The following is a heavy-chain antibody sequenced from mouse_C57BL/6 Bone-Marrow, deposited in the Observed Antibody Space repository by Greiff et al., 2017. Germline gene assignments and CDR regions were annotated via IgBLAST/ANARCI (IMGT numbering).Heavy chain of an antibody. CDR1: GFTFSSYA. V-gene: IGHV5-4*03. CDR3: ARWLLRAMDY. Sequence: EVMLVESGGGLVKPGGSLTLSCAASGFTFSSYAMSWVRQTPEKRLEWVATISDGGSYTYYPDNVKGRFTISRDNAKNNLYLQMSHLKSEDTAMYYCARWLLRAMDYWGQGTSVTVSS. CDR2: ISDGGSYT. J-gene: IGHJ4*01. D-gene: IGHD2-3*01.